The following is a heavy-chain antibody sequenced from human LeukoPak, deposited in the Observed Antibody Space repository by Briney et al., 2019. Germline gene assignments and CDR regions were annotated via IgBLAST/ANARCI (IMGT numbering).Heavy chain of an antibody. CDR3: ARHWWGPDIADAANWFDP. Sequence: RGESLKISCKGSGYSFGTYWIAWVRQMPGKGLEWMGMISPADSFTRYSPSFQDQVTMSADKSINTAYLQWSSLKASDTAMYYCARHWWGPDIADAANWFDPWGQGTLVTVTS. CDR2: ISPADSFT. J-gene: IGHJ5*02. V-gene: IGHV5-51*01. CDR1: GYSFGTYW. D-gene: IGHD6-13*01.